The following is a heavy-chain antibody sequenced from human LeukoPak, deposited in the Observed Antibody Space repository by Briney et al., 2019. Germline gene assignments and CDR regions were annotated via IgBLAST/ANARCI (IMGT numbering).Heavy chain of an antibody. CDR1: GFTVSSNS. V-gene: IGHV3-53*01. Sequence: GGSLRLSCTVSGFTVSSNSMSWVRQAPGKGLEWVSFIYSGGNTHYSDSVRGRFTISRDNSKNTLYLQMNSLRAEDTAVYYCARRAGAYSHPYDYWGQGTLVTVSS. CDR2: IYSGGNT. J-gene: IGHJ4*02. CDR3: ARRAGAYSHPYDY. D-gene: IGHD4/OR15-4a*01.